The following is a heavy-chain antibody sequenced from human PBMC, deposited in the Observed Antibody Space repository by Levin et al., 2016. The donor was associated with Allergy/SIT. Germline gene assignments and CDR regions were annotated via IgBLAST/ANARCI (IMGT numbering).Heavy chain of an antibody. D-gene: IGHD3-22*01. V-gene: IGHV2-5*02. CDR3: AHYYYDSSGYYPAFDY. Sequence: SGPTLVKPTQTLTLTCTFSGFSLSTSGVGVGWIRQPPGKALEWLALIYWDDDKRYSPSLKSRLTITKDTSKNQVVLTMTNMDPVDTATYYCAHYYYDSSGYYPAFDYWGQGTLVTVSS. CDR2: IYWDDDK. CDR1: GFSLSTSGVG. J-gene: IGHJ4*02.